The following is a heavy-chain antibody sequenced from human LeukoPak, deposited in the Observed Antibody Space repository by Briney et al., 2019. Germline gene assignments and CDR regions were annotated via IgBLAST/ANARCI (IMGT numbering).Heavy chain of an antibody. CDR1: GFTVSSNY. Sequence: GGSLRLSCAASGFTVSSNYMSWVRQAPGKGLEWVSVIYSGGSTYYADSVKGRFTFSRDNSKNTLYLQMDSLRAEDTAVYYCARAMRSGYRLYPTNYYYYGMDVWGQGTLVTVSS. D-gene: IGHD3-3*01. J-gene: IGHJ6*02. V-gene: IGHV3-53*01. CDR3: ARAMRSGYRLYPTNYYYYGMDV. CDR2: IYSGGST.